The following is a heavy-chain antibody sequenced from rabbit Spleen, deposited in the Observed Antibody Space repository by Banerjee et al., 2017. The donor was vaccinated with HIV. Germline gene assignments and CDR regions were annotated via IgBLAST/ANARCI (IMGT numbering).Heavy chain of an antibody. J-gene: IGHJ4*01. CDR1: GVSFSDKDV. V-gene: IGHV1S45*01. CDR2: INIVTGKS. D-gene: IGHD1-1*01. CDR3: ARDLVAVIGWNFNL. Sequence: QEQLVESGGGLVKPEGSLTLTCKASGVSFSDKDVMCWVRQAPGKGLEWIACINIVTGKSVYASWAKGRFIMSRPSSTTVTLQMTSLTAADTATYFCARDLVAVIGWNFNLWGPGPLVTVS.